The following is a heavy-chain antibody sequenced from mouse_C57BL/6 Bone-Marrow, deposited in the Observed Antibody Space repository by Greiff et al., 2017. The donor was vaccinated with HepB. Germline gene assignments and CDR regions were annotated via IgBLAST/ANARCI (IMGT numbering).Heavy chain of an antibody. V-gene: IGHV1-63*01. CDR3: ARSGYYYGSSYYFDC. J-gene: IGHJ2*01. CDR2: IYPGGGYT. Sequence: QVQLQQSGAELVRPGTSVKMSCKASGYTFTNYWIGWAKQRPGHGLEWIGDIYPGGGYTNYNEKFKGKATLTADKSSSTAYMQFSSLTSEDSAIYYCARSGYYYGSSYYFDCWGQGTTLTVSS. D-gene: IGHD1-1*01. CDR1: GYTFTNYW.